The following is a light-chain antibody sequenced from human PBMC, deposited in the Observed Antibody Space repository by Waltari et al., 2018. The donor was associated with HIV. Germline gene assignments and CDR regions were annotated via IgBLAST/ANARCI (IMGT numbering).Light chain of an antibody. CDR3: AAWDDSLNGWV. V-gene: IGLV1-44*01. J-gene: IGLJ3*02. CDR1: SSNIGSNT. CDR2: TNN. Sequence: QSVLPQPPSASGTPGQRVTIPCSGSSSNIGSNTVNWYHQLPGTAPKLLIYTNNQRPSGVPDRFSGSKSGTSASLAISGLQSEDEADYYCAAWDDSLNGWVFGGGTKLTVL.